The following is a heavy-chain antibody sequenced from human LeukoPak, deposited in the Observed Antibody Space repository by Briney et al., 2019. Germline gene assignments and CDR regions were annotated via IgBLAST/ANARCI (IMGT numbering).Heavy chain of an antibody. J-gene: IGHJ4*02. V-gene: IGHV3-7*01. D-gene: IGHD3-3*01. CDR2: IKKDGREK. Sequence: GGSLRLSCAASGFTFSKYWMSWVGQAHGKGGEWVANIKKDGREKKYVDYVKGRFTIYRDNDKNSVYVKMNRLRAEDTDVYYCASDARSLEWLSQGGQGALVTVSS. CDR3: ASDARSLEWLSQ. CDR1: GFTFSKYW.